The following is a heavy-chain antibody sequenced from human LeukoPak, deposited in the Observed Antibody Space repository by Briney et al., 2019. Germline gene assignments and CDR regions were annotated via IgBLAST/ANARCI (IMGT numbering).Heavy chain of an antibody. D-gene: IGHD2-2*01. CDR2: IIPIFGTA. CDR1: GGTFSSYA. CDR3: ARGTLGYCSSTSCYPLNWIDP. J-gene: IGHJ5*02. V-gene: IGHV1-69*05. Sequence: SVKVSCKASGGTFSSYAISWVRQAPGQGLEWMGGIIPIFGTANYAQKFQGRVTITTDESTSTAYMELSSLRSEDTAVYYCARGTLGYCSSTSCYPLNWIDPWGQGTLVTVSS.